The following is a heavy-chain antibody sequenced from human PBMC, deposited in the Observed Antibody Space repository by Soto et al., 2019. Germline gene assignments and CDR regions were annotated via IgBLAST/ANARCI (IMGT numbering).Heavy chain of an antibody. CDR3: AKEYAVVVVAANDY. V-gene: IGHV3-23*01. J-gene: IGHJ4*02. Sequence: GXSLRLSCAASGFTFSSYALSWFRQAPGKGLEWVSAISGSGGSTYYADSVKGRFTISRDNSKNALYLQMNSLRAEDTAVYYCAKEYAVVVVAANDYWGQGTLVTVSS. D-gene: IGHD2-15*01. CDR2: ISGSGGST. CDR1: GFTFSSYA.